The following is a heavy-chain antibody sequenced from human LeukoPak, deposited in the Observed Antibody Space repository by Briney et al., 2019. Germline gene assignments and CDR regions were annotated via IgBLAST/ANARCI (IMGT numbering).Heavy chain of an antibody. CDR1: GFTFSSYG. CDR2: IRYDGSNK. CDR3: AKDPKRVVVPAATHSDY. D-gene: IGHD2-2*01. Sequence: GGSLRLSCAASGFTFSSYGMHWVRQAPGKGLEWVAFIRYDGSNKYYADSVKGRFTISRDNSKNTLYLQMNSLRAEDTAVYYCAKDPKRVVVPAATHSDYWGQGTLVTVSS. V-gene: IGHV3-30*02. J-gene: IGHJ4*02.